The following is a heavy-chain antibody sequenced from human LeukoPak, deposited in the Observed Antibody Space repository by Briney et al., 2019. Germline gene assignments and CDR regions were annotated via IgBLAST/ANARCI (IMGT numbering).Heavy chain of an antibody. CDR1: GFTFSSYA. J-gene: IGHJ4*02. D-gene: IGHD5-12*01. CDR3: ARDPKWLDY. CDR2: INQEGSEK. Sequence: GRSLRLSCAASGFTFSSYAMHWVRQAPGKGLEWVANINQEGSEKYYVDSVKGRFTISRDNAKNSLYLQMNSLRAEDTAVYYCARDPKWLDYWGQGTLVTVSS. V-gene: IGHV3-7*01.